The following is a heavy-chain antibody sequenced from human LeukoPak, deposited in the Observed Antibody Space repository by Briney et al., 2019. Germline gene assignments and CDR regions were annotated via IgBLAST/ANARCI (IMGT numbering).Heavy chain of an antibody. CDR1: GFSFMDYY. CDR3: ARSSTSGYYWRYFDF. J-gene: IGHJ4*02. CDR2: SRNKANSYTT. Sequence: GGSLRLSCAASGFSFMDYYMDWVRQAPGKGLEWVGRSRNKANSYTTEYAASVKGRFTISRDASKNSLYLQMNSLKTEDTAVYYCARSSTSGYYWRYFDFWGQGTLVTVSS. D-gene: IGHD3-22*01. V-gene: IGHV3-72*01.